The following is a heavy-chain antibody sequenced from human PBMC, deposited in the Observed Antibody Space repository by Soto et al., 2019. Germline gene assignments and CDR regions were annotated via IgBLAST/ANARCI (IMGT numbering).Heavy chain of an antibody. CDR2: IYYSGST. J-gene: IGHJ4*02. CDR1: GGSISSYD. CDR3: ARGVYGGYDVITPLDY. D-gene: IGHD5-12*01. Sequence: SETLCLTCTVSGGSISSYDGSWIRKPPGKGLEWIGYIYYSGSTNYNPSLKSRVTISVDTSKNQFSLKLSSVTAADTAVYYCARGVYGGYDVITPLDYWGQGTLVTVSS. V-gene: IGHV4-59*08.